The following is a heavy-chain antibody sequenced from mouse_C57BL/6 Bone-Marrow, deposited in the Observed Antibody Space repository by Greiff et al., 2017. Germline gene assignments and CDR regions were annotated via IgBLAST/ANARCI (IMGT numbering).Heavy chain of an antibody. CDR2: IWSGGST. J-gene: IGHJ4*01. CDR3: ARKGWLLRENTMDY. D-gene: IGHD2-3*01. CDR1: GFTFSSYA. V-gene: IGHV2-2*01. Sequence: VKVVESGGGLVKPGGSLKLSCAASGFTFSSYAMSWVRQSPGKGLEWLGVIWSGGSTDYNAAFISRLSISKDNSKGQVFFKMNSLQADDTARYYWARKGWLLRENTMDYWGQGTSVTVSS.